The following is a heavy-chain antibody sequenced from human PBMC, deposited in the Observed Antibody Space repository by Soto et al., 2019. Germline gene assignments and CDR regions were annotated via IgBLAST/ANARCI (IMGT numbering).Heavy chain of an antibody. CDR2: IYYSGST. J-gene: IGHJ6*04. D-gene: IGHD3-9*01. V-gene: IGHV4-30-4*01. CDR1: GGSISSGDYY. Sequence: SETLSLTCTVSGGSISSGDYYWSWIRQPPGKGLEWIGYIYYSGSTYYNPSLKSRVTISVDTSKNQFSLKLSSVTAADTAVYYCARAREEPVLRYFDWLLPARYYYGMDVWGKGTTVT. CDR3: ARAREEPVLRYFDWLLPARYYYGMDV.